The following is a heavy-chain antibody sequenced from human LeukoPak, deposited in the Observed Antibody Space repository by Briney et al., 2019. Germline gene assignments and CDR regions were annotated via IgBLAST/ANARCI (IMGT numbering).Heavy chain of an antibody. CDR1: GYTFTSYY. CDR2: ISAYNGNT. Sequence: ASVKVSCKASGYTFTSYYMHWVRQAPGQGLEWMGWISAYNGNTNYAQKLQGRVTMTSDTSTSTVYMELSSLRSEDTAVYYCARGAPYCGGDCWGEVWGQGTLVTVSS. D-gene: IGHD2-21*02. V-gene: IGHV1-18*04. J-gene: IGHJ4*02. CDR3: ARGAPYCGGDCWGEV.